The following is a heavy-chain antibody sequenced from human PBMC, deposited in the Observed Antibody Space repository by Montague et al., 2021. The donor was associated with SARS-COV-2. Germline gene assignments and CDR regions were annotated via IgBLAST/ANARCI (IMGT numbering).Heavy chain of an antibody. J-gene: IGHJ4*02. D-gene: IGHD3/OR15-3a*01. CDR3: GRRGTGKYEILDY. Sequence: SETLSLTCTISGGSMSRYYWTWIRQLPGKELEWIGSIYDSGGARYNPSLKSRVSISVDASKNQFSLRLTSVTAADTAVYFCGRRGTGKYEILDYWGQGTLVTVSS. V-gene: IGHV4-59*01. CDR2: IYDSGGA. CDR1: GGSMSRYY.